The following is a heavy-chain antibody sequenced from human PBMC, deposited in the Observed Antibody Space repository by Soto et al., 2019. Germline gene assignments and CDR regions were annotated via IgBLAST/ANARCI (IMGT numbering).Heavy chain of an antibody. CDR1: GYTFTSYA. Sequence: QVQLVQSGAEEKKPGASVKVSCKASGYTFTSYAMHWVRQAPGQRLEWMGWINAGNGNTKYSQKFQGRVTITRDTSASTAYMGVSSLRSEDTAVYYCAGGGGGPLDWFDPWGQGTLVTVSS. J-gene: IGHJ5*02. V-gene: IGHV1-3*05. D-gene: IGHD3-10*01. CDR3: AGGGGGPLDWFDP. CDR2: INAGNGNT.